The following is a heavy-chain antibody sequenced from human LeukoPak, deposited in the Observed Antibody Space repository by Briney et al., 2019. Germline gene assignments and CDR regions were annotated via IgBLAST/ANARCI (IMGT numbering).Heavy chain of an antibody. D-gene: IGHD1-7*01. V-gene: IGHV3-9*01. J-gene: IGHJ4*02. CDR2: ISWNSGSI. CDR3: ARKGLGGELGGFDS. CDR1: GFTFDDYA. Sequence: GGSLRLSCAASGFTFDDYAMHWVRQAPGKGLEWVSGISWNSGSIGYADSVKGRFTISRDNAKNSLYLQMNSLRAEDTALYYCARKGLGGELGGFDSWGQGTLVTVSS.